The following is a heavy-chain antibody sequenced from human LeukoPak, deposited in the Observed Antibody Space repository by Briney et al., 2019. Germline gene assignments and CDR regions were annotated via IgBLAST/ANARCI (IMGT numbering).Heavy chain of an antibody. CDR3: AKDRNPYCSSTSCYDRWFDY. D-gene: IGHD2-2*01. CDR1: GFTFSSYG. Sequence: PGRSLRLSCAASGFTFSSYGMHWVRQAPGKGLEWVAVISYDGSNKYYADSVKGRFTISRDNSKNTLYLQMNSLRAEDTAVYYCAKDRNPYCSSTSCYDRWFDYWGQGTLVTVSS. J-gene: IGHJ4*02. V-gene: IGHV3-30*18. CDR2: ISYDGSNK.